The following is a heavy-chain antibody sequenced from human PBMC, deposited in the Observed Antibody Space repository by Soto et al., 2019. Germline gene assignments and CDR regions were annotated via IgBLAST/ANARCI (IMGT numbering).Heavy chain of an antibody. D-gene: IGHD6-13*01. CDR2: INHSGST. V-gene: IGHV4-34*01. CDR3: ARGKQGSGIAAAGTTSYFFDY. Sequence: SETLSLTCTVYGGSFSGYYWSWIRQPPGKGLEWIGEINHSGSTNYNPSLKSRVTISVDTSKNQFSLKLSSVTAADTAVYYCARGKQGSGIAAAGTTSYFFDYWGQGTLVTVSS. J-gene: IGHJ4*02. CDR1: GGSFSGYY.